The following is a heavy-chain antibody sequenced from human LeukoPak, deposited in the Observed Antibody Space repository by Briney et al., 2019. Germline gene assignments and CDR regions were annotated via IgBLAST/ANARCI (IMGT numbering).Heavy chain of an antibody. CDR1: GYTFTVYF. D-gene: IGHD3-16*01. J-gene: IGHJ5*02. CDR2: INPNSGGT. V-gene: IGHV1-2*02. Sequence: ASVRVSPMASGYTFTVYFMRWVPQAPGQGLEWRGWINPNSGGTKYVQKFQGRVTMTRDTSISTAYMELSRLRSDDTAVYYCASGSLASDFDPCGQGTLVTVSS. CDR3: ASGSLASDFDP.